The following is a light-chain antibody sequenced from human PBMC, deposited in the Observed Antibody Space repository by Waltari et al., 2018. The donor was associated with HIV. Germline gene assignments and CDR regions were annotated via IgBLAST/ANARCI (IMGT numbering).Light chain of an antibody. CDR1: SLRSYY. CDR2: GND. V-gene: IGLV3-19*01. J-gene: IGLJ1*01. CDR3: NSRDSSGHHLV. Sequence: SSELTQDPAVSVALGQTVRITCQGDSLRSYYARWYQQKPGQAALLVVYGNDKRPSGIPDRFSGSSSGNTASLTITGAQAEDEADYYCNSRDSSGHHLVFATGTTVTVL.